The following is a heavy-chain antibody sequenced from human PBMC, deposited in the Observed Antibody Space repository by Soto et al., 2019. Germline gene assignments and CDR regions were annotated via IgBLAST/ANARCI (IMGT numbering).Heavy chain of an antibody. Sequence: VQLLESGGGLVQPGGSLRLSCAASGFTFSSYAMRWVRQAPVKGLEWVSAISGSGDSTYYADSVKGRFTISRDNPKNTLYLQMNRLRAEDTAVYYCARRGSGSYYDYWGQGTLVTVSS. V-gene: IGHV3-23*01. CDR2: ISGSGDST. J-gene: IGHJ4*02. D-gene: IGHD1-26*01. CDR1: GFTFSSYA. CDR3: ARRGSGSYYDY.